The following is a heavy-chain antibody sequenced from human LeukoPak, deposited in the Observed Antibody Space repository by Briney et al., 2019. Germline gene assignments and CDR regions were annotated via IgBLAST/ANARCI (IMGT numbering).Heavy chain of an antibody. D-gene: IGHD3-9*01. CDR1: RFTFSTYG. V-gene: IGHV3-30*02. J-gene: IGHJ1*01. Sequence: PGGSLRLFCAASRFTFSTYGMHWVRQAPGKGLEWVAFIRLDGVTTYHADSVKGRFTISRDNSKNTLYLQMNSLRTEDTAMYYCAKGYDTRHWGQGTLVIVSS. CDR2: IRLDGVTT. CDR3: AKGYDTRH.